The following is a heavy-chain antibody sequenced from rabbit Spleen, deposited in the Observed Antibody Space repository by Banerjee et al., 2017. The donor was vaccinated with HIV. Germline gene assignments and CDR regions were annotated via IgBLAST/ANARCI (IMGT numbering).Heavy chain of an antibody. V-gene: IGHV1S45*01. CDR1: GFSFSSSHY. J-gene: IGHJ4*01. CDR2: IDAGSSGST. Sequence: QEQLVESGGGLVQPEGSLTLTCTASGFSFSSSHYMCWVHQAPGKGLEWIACIDAGSSGSTYYASWAKGRFTISKTSSTTVTLQMTSLTAADTATYFCARDTVYAAYSGFGHATLHYFDLWGPGTLVTVS. D-gene: IGHD6-1*01. CDR3: ARDTVYAAYSGFGHATLHYFDL.